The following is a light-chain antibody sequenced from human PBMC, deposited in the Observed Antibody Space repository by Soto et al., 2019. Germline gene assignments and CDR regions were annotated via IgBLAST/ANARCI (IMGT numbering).Light chain of an antibody. Sequence: EIVLTQSPGTLSLSPGESATLSCRASQSVSSRSFAWYHQKPGQAPRLLISGASIRATGVPDRFSGSGSGTDFTLTISRLEPEDFAVYFCQQHDTSPVTFGGGTRVEIK. CDR3: QQHDTSPVT. V-gene: IGKV3-20*01. CDR1: QSVSSRS. J-gene: IGKJ4*01. CDR2: GAS.